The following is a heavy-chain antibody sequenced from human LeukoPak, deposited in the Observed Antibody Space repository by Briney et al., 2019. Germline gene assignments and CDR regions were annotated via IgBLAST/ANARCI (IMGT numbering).Heavy chain of an antibody. CDR2: IYYSGST. Sequence: SETLSLTCTVSGGSISSGGYYWSWIRQHPGKGLEWIGYIYYSGSTYYNPSLKSRVTISVDTSKNQFSLKLSSVTAADTAVYCCARGKRGNYFDYWGQGTLVTVSS. V-gene: IGHV4-31*03. CDR3: ARGKRGNYFDY. D-gene: IGHD7-27*01. J-gene: IGHJ4*02. CDR1: GGSISSGGYY.